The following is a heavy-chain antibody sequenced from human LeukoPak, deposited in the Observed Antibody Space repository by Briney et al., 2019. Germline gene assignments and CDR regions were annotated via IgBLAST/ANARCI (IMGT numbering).Heavy chain of an antibody. CDR2: INYGGST. Sequence: SETLSLTCTVSGGSISSYYWSWVRQSPGKGLEWIGEINYGGSTNYNPSLRSRVIISVDTSKNQFSLKLSSVTAADTAVYYCARQSSLVATFYYYYYMDVWGKGTTVTVSS. D-gene: IGHD5-12*01. J-gene: IGHJ6*03. CDR3: ARQSSLVATFYYYYYMDV. V-gene: IGHV4-34*01. CDR1: GGSISSYY.